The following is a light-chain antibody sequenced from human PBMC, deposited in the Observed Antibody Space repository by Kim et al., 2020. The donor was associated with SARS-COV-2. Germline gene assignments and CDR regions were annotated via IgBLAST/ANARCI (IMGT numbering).Light chain of an antibody. V-gene: IGKV3-20*01. J-gene: IGKJ1*01. Sequence: SPGEIATLYCRAGQSVSSSYLAWYQQKPGQAPRLLIYGASSRATGIPDRFSGSGSGTDFTLTISRLEPEDFAVYYCQQYGSASWSLGQGTKVDI. CDR2: GAS. CDR1: QSVSSSY. CDR3: QQYGSASWS.